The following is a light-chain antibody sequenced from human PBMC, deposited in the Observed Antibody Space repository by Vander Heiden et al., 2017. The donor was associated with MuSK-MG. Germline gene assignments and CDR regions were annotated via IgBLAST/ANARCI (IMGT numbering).Light chain of an antibody. CDR1: QSISSY. J-gene: IGKJ2*01. Sequence: IQMPHSPSSLSASVGDRVTITCRASQSISSYLNWYQQKPGKAPKLLIYAASSLQSGVPSRFSGSGSGTDFTLTISSLQPEDFATYYCQQSYSTPPGTFGQGTKLEIK. CDR3: QQSYSTPPGT. CDR2: AAS. V-gene: IGKV1-39*01.